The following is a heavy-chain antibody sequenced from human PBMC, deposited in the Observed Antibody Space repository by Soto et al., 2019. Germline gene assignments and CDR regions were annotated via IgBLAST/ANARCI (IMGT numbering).Heavy chain of an antibody. CDR3: AGVARKQQLVRGWFDP. V-gene: IGHV3-30-3*01. Sequence: GGSLRLSCAASGFTFSSYAMHWVRQAPGKGLEWVAVISYDGSNKYYADSVKGRFTISRDNSKNTLYLQMNSLRAEDTAVYYCAGVARKQQLVRGWFDPRGRGTLVTVSS. J-gene: IGHJ5*02. CDR1: GFTFSSYA. CDR2: ISYDGSNK. D-gene: IGHD6-13*01.